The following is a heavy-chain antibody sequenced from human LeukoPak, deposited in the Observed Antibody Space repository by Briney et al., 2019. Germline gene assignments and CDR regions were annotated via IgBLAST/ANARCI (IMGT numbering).Heavy chain of an antibody. D-gene: IGHD3-10*01. Sequence: PGGSLRLSCAASGFTFSSYSMNWARQAPGKGLEWVSSISTSTSYIYYADSVKGRFTISRDNAKNSLYLQMNSLRAEDTAVYYCARGMLRGVMDYWGQGTLVTVSS. J-gene: IGHJ4*02. CDR2: ISTSTSYI. V-gene: IGHV3-21*01. CDR3: ARGMLRGVMDY. CDR1: GFTFSSYS.